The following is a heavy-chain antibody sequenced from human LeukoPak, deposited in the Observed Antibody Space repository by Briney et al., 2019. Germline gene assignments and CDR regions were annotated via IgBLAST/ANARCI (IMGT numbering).Heavy chain of an antibody. CDR3: AKARYSSGLDY. CDR2: ITEDGSGK. V-gene: IGHV3-7*01. D-gene: IGHD6-19*01. J-gene: IGHJ4*02. CDR1: GFTFSTYR. Sequence: GGSLRLSCAASGFTFSTYRMAWVRQAPGKGLEWVATITEDGSGKYHVDSVRGRFTVSRDNTNKLLFLQMNSLRAEDTAVYHCAKARYSSGLDYWGQGTLVSVS.